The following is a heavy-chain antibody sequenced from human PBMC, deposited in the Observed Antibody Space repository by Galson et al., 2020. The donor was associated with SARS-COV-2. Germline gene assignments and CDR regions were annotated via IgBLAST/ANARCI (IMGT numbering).Heavy chain of an antibody. Sequence: ASETLSLTCTVSGGSISSGGYYWSWIRQHPGKGLECFGYIYYSGSTYYNPSLKSRVTISVDTPKNHFSLKLSSVTAADTSVYYCAREPYCSGGSCIDYWGQGTLVTVSS. CDR1: GGSISSGGYY. D-gene: IGHD2-15*01. CDR3: AREPYCSGGSCIDY. V-gene: IGHV4-31*03. J-gene: IGHJ4*02. CDR2: IYYSGST.